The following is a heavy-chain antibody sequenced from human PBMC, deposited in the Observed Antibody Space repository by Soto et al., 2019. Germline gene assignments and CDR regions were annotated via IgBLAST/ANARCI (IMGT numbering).Heavy chain of an antibody. V-gene: IGHV4-31*03. J-gene: IGHJ6*03. CDR3: ARDVGRAVGAIFGVVTSPYMDV. Sequence: SETLSLTCTVSGGSISSGGYYWSWIRQHPGKGLEWIGYIYYSGSTYYNPSLKSRVTISVDTSKNQFSLKLSSVTAADTAVYYCARDVGRAVGAIFGVVTSPYMDVWGKGTTVTVSS. CDR1: GGSISSGGYY. D-gene: IGHD3-3*01. CDR2: IYYSGST.